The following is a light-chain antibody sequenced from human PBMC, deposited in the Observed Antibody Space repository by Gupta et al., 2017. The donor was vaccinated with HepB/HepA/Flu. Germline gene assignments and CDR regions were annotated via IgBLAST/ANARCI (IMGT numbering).Light chain of an antibody. CDR3: CSYAASHTYV. CDR1: SSDVGGYNY. CDR2: DDT. J-gene: IGLJ1*01. V-gene: IGLV2-11*01. Sequence: SALTQPGTVSGSPGESVTISCTGTSSDVGGYNYVSWYQHHPGKAPRLMIYDDTKRPSGVPDRFSGSKSGNTASLTISGLQAEDESDYDCCSYAASHTYVLGSVTKVTVL.